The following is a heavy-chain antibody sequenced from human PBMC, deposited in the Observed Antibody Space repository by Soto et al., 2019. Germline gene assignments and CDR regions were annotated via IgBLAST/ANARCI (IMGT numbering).Heavy chain of an antibody. CDR2: IIRIFGTA. D-gene: IGHD2-21*02. CDR1: RGTFRRYV. Sequence: SVQVSCKASRGTFRRYVISWVRQAPGQGLEWMGWIIRIFGTANYAQKFQGRVTITADESTSTAYMELSSLRAEDTAVYYCARGLAYCGGDCYSDYWGQGTLVTVSS. V-gene: IGHV1-69*13. J-gene: IGHJ4*02. CDR3: ARGLAYCGGDCYSDY.